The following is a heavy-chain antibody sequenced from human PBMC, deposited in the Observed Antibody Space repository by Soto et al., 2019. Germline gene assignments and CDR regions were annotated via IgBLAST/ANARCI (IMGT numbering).Heavy chain of an antibody. CDR1: GGSISSSSYY. V-gene: IGHV4-39*01. CDR2: IYYSGST. J-gene: IGHJ4*02. CDR3: ARHFTSIAVAGGGDY. D-gene: IGHD6-19*01. Sequence: SETLSLTCTVSGGSISSSSYYWGWIRQPPGKGLEWIGSIYYSGSTYYNPSLKSRVTISVDTSKNQFSLKLSSVTAADTAVYYCARHFTSIAVAGGGDYWGQGTLVTVSS.